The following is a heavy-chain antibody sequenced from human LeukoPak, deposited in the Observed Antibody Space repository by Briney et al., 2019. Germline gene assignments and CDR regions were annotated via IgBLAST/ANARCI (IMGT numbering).Heavy chain of an antibody. Sequence: SETLSLTCAVSGGSMSHHWSWIRQSPGKGLKWIGYISHTASTNYNPSLKSRVTLSIDTSKSQLSFQLTSVTAADTAVYYCAREKSPERKTWLQLGAFDVWGQGTVVTVSS. D-gene: IGHD5-24*01. J-gene: IGHJ3*01. CDR1: GGSMSHH. V-gene: IGHV4-59*11. CDR3: AREKSPERKTWLQLGAFDV. CDR2: ISHTAST.